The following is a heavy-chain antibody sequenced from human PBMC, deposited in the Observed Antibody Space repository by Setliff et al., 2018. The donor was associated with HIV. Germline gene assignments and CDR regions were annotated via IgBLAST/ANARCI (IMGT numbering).Heavy chain of an antibody. Sequence: SETLSLTCAVYGGSFSGYYWSWVRQPAGKGLEWIGHIYTFGDISYNPSLKSRATISVDKSKNQFFLKLTSVTAADTAVYFCAREGQQLARSFDFWGQGSLVTVSS. D-gene: IGHD6-13*01. CDR3: AREGQQLARSFDF. J-gene: IGHJ4*02. CDR2: IYTFGDI. V-gene: IGHV4-59*10. CDR1: GGSFSGYY.